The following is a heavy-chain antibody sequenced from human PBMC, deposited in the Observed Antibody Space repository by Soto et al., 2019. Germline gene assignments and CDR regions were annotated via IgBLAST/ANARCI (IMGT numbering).Heavy chain of an antibody. CDR1: GYTFTGYY. Sequence: ASVKVSCKASGYTFTGYYMHWVRQAPGQGLEWMGWINPNSGGTNYAQKFQGRVTITRDTSISTAYMELSRLRSDDTAVYYCARVYDTVAVPLGYYGMDVWGQGTTVTVSS. D-gene: IGHD7-27*01. CDR3: ARVYDTVAVPLGYYGMDV. CDR2: INPNSGGT. J-gene: IGHJ6*02. V-gene: IGHV1-2*02.